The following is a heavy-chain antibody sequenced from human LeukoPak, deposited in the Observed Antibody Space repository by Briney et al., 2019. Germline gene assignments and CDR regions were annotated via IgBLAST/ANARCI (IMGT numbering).Heavy chain of an antibody. CDR1: GFTFDDYA. Sequence: PGGSLRLSCAASGFTFDDYAMHWVRQAPGRGLEWVSGISWNSGSIGYADSVKGRFTISRDNAKNSLYLQMNSLRAEDTAVYYCARVPLAYCGGDCYPGAFDIWGQGTMVTVSS. CDR2: ISWNSGSI. CDR3: ARVPLAYCGGDCYPGAFDI. V-gene: IGHV3-9*01. J-gene: IGHJ3*02. D-gene: IGHD2-21*02.